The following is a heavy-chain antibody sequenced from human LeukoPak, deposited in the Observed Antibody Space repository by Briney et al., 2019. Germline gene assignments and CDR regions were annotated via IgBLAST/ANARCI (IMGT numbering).Heavy chain of an antibody. CDR2: IIPIFGTA. CDR3: ARATVAGTELFDY. Sequence: SVKVSCKASGGTFSSYAISWVRQAPGQGLEWMGRIIPIFGTANYAQKFQGRATITTDESTSTAYMELSSLRSEDTAVYYCARATVAGTELFDYWGQGTLVTVSS. V-gene: IGHV1-69*05. CDR1: GGTFSSYA. J-gene: IGHJ4*02. D-gene: IGHD6-19*01.